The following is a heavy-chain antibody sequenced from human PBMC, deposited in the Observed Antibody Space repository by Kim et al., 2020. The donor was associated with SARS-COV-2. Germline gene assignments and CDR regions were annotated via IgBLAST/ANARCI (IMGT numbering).Heavy chain of an antibody. D-gene: IGHD4-17*01. Sequence: PSRKSRVTISVDKSKNQFSRKLSSVTAADTAVYYCARRVRPTVTTDYFDYWGQGTLVTVSS. CDR3: ARRVRPTVTTDYFDY. J-gene: IGHJ4*02. V-gene: IGHV4-4*02.